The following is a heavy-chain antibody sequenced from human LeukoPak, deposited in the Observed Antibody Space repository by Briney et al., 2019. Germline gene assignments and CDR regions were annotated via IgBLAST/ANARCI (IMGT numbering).Heavy chain of an antibody. J-gene: IGHJ4*02. CDR1: GYTFTGYY. CDR2: INPNSGGT. CDR3: ARDLASLAVAGTGFDY. Sequence: ASVKVSCKASGYTFTGYYMHWVRQAAGQGLERMGWINPNSGGTNYAQKFQGRVTMTRDTSISTAYMELSRLRSDDTAVYYCARDLASLAVAGTGFDYWGQGTLVTVSS. D-gene: IGHD6-19*01. V-gene: IGHV1-2*02.